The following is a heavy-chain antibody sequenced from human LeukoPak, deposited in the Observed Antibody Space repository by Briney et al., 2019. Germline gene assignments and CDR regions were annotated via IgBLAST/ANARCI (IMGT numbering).Heavy chain of an antibody. J-gene: IGHJ4*02. D-gene: IGHD5-24*01. CDR2: IYYSGST. Sequence: SETLSLTCTVSGGSISSSSYYWGWIRQPPGKGLEWIGSIYYSGSTYYNPSLKSRVTISVDTSKNQFSLKLSSVTAADTAVYYCAAGRDGYKHIFDYWGQGTLVTVSS. CDR1: GGSISSSSYY. V-gene: IGHV4-39*01. CDR3: AAGRDGYKHIFDY.